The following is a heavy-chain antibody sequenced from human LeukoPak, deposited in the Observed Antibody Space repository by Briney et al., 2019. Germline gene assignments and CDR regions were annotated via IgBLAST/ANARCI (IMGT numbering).Heavy chain of an antibody. V-gene: IGHV4-39*07. D-gene: IGHD3-22*01. CDR3: ARHVKYYYDSSGYGGDWFDP. Sequence: SETLSLTCTVSGGSISSSSYYWGWIRQPPGTGLEWIGSIYYSGSTYYNPSLKSRVTISLDTSKNQFSLKVISMTAADTAAYYCARHVKYYYDSSGYGGDWFDPWGQGTLVTVSS. CDR1: GGSISSSSYY. J-gene: IGHJ5*02. CDR2: IYYSGST.